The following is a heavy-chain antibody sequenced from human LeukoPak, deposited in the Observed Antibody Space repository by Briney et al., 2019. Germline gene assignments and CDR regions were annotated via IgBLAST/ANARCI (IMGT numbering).Heavy chain of an antibody. V-gene: IGHV4-59*01. CDR2: IYYSGST. D-gene: IGHD7-27*01. J-gene: IGHJ4*02. CDR1: GDSISSYY. CDR3: ARVPWGWSLDY. Sequence: SETLSLTCTVSGDSISSYYWSWIRQPPGKGLEWIGYIYYSGSTNYNPSLKSRVTISVDTSRNQFSLKLSSVTAADTAVDYCARVPWGWSLDYWGQGTLVTVSS.